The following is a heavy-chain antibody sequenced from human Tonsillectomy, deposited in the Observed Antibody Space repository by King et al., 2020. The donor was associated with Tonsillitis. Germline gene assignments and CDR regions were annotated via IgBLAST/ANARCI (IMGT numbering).Heavy chain of an antibody. CDR2: INGDGSTT. CDR1: GFTFSNYW. CDR3: ARDVAMAGTGLHFGG. D-gene: IGHD6-19*01. V-gene: IGHV3-74*01. J-gene: IGHJ4*02. Sequence: VQLVESGGGLVQPGGSLRLSCAASGFTFSNYWMHWVRQAPGKGLVWVSRINGDGSTTSYADSVKGRFTISRDNAKNTLFLQINSLRDEDTAVYYCARDVAMAGTGLHFGGWGQGTLVTVSS.